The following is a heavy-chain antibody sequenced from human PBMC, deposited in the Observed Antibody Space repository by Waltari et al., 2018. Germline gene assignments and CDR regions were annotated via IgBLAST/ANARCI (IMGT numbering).Heavy chain of an antibody. CDR1: GFTFRSYS. J-gene: IGHJ4*02. CDR2: ISSSGSTI. D-gene: IGHD5-18*01. Sequence: EVQLLESGGGLVQPGGSLRLSRAASGFTFRSYSLNWVRQAPGKGLEWVSYISSSGSTIDYADSVRGRFTISRDNAKNSLYLQMNSLRAEDTAVYYCARARGYSYGYEDYWGQGTLVTVSS. V-gene: IGHV3-48*01. CDR3: ARARGYSYGYEDY.